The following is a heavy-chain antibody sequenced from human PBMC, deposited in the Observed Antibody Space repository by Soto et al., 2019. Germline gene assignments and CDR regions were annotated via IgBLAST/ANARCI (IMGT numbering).Heavy chain of an antibody. CDR2: MNPNSGNT. CDR1: GYTFTSYD. D-gene: IGHD4-17*01. J-gene: IGHJ6*02. CDR3: ARGLKLPLPGDYGDYNSTHYGMDV. V-gene: IGHV1-8*01. Sequence: ASVKVSCKASGYTFTSYDINWVRQATGQGLEWMGWMNPNSGNTGYAQKFQGRVTRTRNTSISTAYMELSSLRSEDTAVYYCARGLKLPLPGDYGDYNSTHYGMDVWGQGTTVTVSS.